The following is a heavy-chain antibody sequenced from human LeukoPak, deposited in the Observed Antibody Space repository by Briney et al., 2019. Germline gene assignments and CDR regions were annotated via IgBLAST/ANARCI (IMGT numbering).Heavy chain of an antibody. Sequence: ASVKVSCKASGYTFTSYGITCVRQAPGQGPEWMGWISAYSGDTAHAQKLQGRVTMTTDTSTSTVYLELRSLRSDDTAVYYCARGGRTAGDAFDIWGQGTMVTVSS. J-gene: IGHJ3*02. V-gene: IGHV1-18*01. CDR2: ISAYSGDT. CDR1: GYTFTSYG. D-gene: IGHD6-13*01. CDR3: ARGGRTAGDAFDI.